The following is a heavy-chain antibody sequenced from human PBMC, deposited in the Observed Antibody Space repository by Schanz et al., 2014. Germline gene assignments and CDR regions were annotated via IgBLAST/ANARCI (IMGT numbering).Heavy chain of an antibody. CDR1: GFTFSDFG. Sequence: QEQLVESGGGVVQPGRSLRLSCAASGFTFSDFGMHWVRQVPGKGLEWVAVVCYDGSKKYYADSVKGRFTTSRDNSKNTMYLQMNSLRAEDTAVYYCVKDLQRELLRDDHYYGMDVWGQGTTVTVSS. J-gene: IGHJ6*02. CDR3: VKDLQRELLRDDHYYGMDV. V-gene: IGHV3-33*06. D-gene: IGHD1-26*01. CDR2: VCYDGSKK.